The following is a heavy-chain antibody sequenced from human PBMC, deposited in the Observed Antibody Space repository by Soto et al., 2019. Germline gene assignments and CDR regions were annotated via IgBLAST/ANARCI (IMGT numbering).Heavy chain of an antibody. V-gene: IGHV4-59*01. CDR1: GGSIRSYY. CDR3: ARISSVDPYGYVNGGLDV. J-gene: IGHJ6*02. Sequence: LSLTCSVSGGSIRSYYWSWIRQSPEKGLEWIGYFYHSGNSNYNPSLKSRVTISVDTSKNQLSLSLRSVTAADTAVYFCARISSVDPYGYVNGGLDVWGQGTTVTGS. CDR2: FYHSGNS. D-gene: IGHD5-18*01.